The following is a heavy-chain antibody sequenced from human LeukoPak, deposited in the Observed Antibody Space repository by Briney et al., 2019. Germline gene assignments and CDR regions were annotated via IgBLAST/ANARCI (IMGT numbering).Heavy chain of an antibody. Sequence: GGTLRLSCAASGGTFSTYGTSWVRQAPGRGLEWVSTLSTSTTRTYYADSVKGRFTISRDNSKRTLYLQMNSLRAEDTAVYYCAKDSGVLRHFDWLSYFDYWGQGTLVTVSS. D-gene: IGHD3-9*01. CDR1: GGTFSTYG. J-gene: IGHJ4*02. CDR3: AKDSGVLRHFDWLSYFDY. CDR2: LSTSTTRT. V-gene: IGHV3-23*01.